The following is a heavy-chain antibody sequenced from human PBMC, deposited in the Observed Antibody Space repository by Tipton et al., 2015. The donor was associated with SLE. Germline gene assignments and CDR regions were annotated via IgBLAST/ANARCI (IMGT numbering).Heavy chain of an antibody. V-gene: IGHV3-30*04. CDR2: ISYDGSDK. D-gene: IGHD1-26*01. J-gene: IGHJ3*01. CDR1: GFTFTNYA. Sequence: SLRLSCAASGFTFTNYAVHWVRQAPGKGLEWVAVISYDGSDKYYADSVKGRLSISRDNSKATLFLQMNSLRDDDTAVYFCAKSHSGAYRIDAFDVWGQGTMVTVSS. CDR3: AKSHSGAYRIDAFDV.